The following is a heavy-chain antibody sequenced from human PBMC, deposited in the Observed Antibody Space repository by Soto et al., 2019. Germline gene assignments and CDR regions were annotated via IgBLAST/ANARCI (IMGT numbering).Heavy chain of an antibody. Sequence: GASVKVSCKASGYTFTSYGISWVRQAPGQGLEWMGWISAYNGNTNYAQKLQGRVTMTTDTSTSTAYMELRSLRSDDTAVYYCARAGHSGIAAAGTDNWFDPWGQGTLVTVSS. CDR2: ISAYNGNT. D-gene: IGHD6-13*01. V-gene: IGHV1-18*04. CDR3: ARAGHSGIAAAGTDNWFDP. CDR1: GYTFTSYG. J-gene: IGHJ5*02.